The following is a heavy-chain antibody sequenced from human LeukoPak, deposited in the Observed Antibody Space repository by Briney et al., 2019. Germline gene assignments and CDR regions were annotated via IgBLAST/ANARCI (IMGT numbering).Heavy chain of an antibody. CDR1: GFAFSSYA. CDR3: ARVGAADVY. CDR2: ISYDGSNK. V-gene: IGHV3-30*03. Sequence: GGSLRLSCAASGFAFSSYAMSWVRQAPGKGLEWVAVISYDGSNKYYADSVKGRFTISRDNSKNTLYLQMNSLRAEDTAVYYCARVGAADVYWGQGTLVTVSS. J-gene: IGHJ4*02. D-gene: IGHD2-15*01.